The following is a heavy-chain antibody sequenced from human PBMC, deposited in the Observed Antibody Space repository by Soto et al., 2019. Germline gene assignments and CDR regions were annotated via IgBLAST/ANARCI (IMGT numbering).Heavy chain of an antibody. CDR1: GFTFSSYS. J-gene: IGHJ3*02. CDR3: ARVGGGYQLLHAFDI. D-gene: IGHD2-2*01. V-gene: IGHV3-21*01. CDR2: ISSSSSYI. Sequence: GGSLRLSCAASGFTFSSYSMNRVRQAPGKGLEWVSSISSSSSYIYYADSVKGRFTISRDNAKNSLYLQMNSLRAEDTAVYYCARVGGGYQLLHAFDIWGQGTMVTVSS.